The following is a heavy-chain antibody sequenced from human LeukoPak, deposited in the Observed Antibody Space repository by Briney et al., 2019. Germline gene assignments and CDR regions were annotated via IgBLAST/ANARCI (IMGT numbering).Heavy chain of an antibody. Sequence: GGSLRLSCAASGFTFSSYAMSWVRQAPGKGLEWVSAISGSGGSTYYADSVKDRFTISRDNSKNTLYLQMNSLRAEDTAVYYCAKNIAVAGTNFDYWGQGTLVTVSS. CDR2: ISGSGGST. CDR1: GFTFSSYA. V-gene: IGHV3-23*01. D-gene: IGHD6-19*01. J-gene: IGHJ4*02. CDR3: AKNIAVAGTNFDY.